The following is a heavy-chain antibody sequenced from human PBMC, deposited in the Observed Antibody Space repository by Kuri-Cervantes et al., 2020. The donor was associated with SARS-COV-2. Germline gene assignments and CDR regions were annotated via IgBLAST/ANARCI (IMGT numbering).Heavy chain of an antibody. CDR2: ISWNGGSI. CDR1: GFTFDDYA. J-gene: IGHJ4*02. CDR3: ARGLSSSWYAGYFDY. D-gene: IGHD6-13*01. V-gene: IGHV3-9*01. Sequence: SLKISCAASGFTFDDYAMDWVRQAPGKGLEWVSGISWNGGSIGYAVSVKGRFTISRDNAKNSLYLQMNSLRAEDTALYYCARGLSSSWYAGYFDYWGQGTLVTVSS.